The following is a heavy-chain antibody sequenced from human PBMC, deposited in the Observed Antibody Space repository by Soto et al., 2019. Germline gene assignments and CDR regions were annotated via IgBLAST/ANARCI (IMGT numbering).Heavy chain of an antibody. Sequence: PSETLSLTCAVYGGSFSGYYWSWIRQPPGKGLEWIGEINHSGSTNYNPSLKSRVTISVDTSKNQFSLKLSSVTAADTAVYYCARGGVAAIRLTFRPRGSYAFDIWGQGTMVTVSS. CDR2: INHSGST. D-gene: IGHD2-15*01. V-gene: IGHV4-34*01. J-gene: IGHJ3*02. CDR1: GGSFSGYY. CDR3: ARGGVAAIRLTFRPRGSYAFDI.